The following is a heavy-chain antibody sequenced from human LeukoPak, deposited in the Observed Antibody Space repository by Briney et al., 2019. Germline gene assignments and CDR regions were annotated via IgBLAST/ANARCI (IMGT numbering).Heavy chain of an antibody. CDR1: GFTFSSYA. CDR3: TTSYSSGWYGSDWFDP. J-gene: IGHJ5*02. D-gene: IGHD6-19*01. V-gene: IGHV3-15*01. CDR2: IKSKTDGGTT. Sequence: PGGSLRLSCAASGFTFSSYAMSWVRQAPGKGLEWVARIKSKTDGGTTDYAAPVKGRFTISRDDSKNTLYLQMNSLKTEDTAVYYCTTSYSSGWYGSDWFDPWGQGTLVTVSS.